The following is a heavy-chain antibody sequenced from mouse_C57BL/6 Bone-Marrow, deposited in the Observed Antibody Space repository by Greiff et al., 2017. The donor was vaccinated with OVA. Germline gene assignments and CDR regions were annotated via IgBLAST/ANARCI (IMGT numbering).Heavy chain of an antibody. J-gene: IGHJ1*03. CDR2: IGPGSGST. D-gene: IGHD1-1*01. Sequence: QVQLKESGAELVKPGASEKISYKASGYTFTDYYINWVKQRPGQGLEWIGKIGPGSGSTYYNEKYKGKATLTADKSSSTAYMQLSSLTSEDSAVYFCAITTVVAHWYFDVWGTGTTVTVSS. V-gene: IGHV1-77*01. CDR3: AITTVVAHWYFDV. CDR1: GYTFTDYY.